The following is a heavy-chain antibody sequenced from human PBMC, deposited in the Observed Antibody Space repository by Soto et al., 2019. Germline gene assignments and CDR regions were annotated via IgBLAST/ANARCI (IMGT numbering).Heavy chain of an antibody. D-gene: IGHD6-13*01. CDR3: AHVSYSSSWYWFDP. CDR1: GFSLSTSGVG. CDR2: IYWDDDK. Sequence: QITLKESGPTLVKPTQTLTLTCTFSGFSLSTSGVGVGWIRQPPGKALEWLALIYWDDDKRYSPSLKSRLTSSKXTXINQVVLTMTNMDPVDTATYYCAHVSYSSSWYWFDPWGQGTLVTVSS. V-gene: IGHV2-5*02. J-gene: IGHJ5*02.